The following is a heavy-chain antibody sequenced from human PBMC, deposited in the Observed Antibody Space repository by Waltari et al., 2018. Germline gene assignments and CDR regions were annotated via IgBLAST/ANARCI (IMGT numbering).Heavy chain of an antibody. CDR1: GFTFSSYA. D-gene: IGHD3-16*01. V-gene: IGHV3-23*04. CDR3: AKEKEVGGVFGYYYGMDV. CDR2: ISGSGGST. J-gene: IGHJ6*02. Sequence: EVQLVESGGGLVQPGGSLRLSCAASGFTFSSYAMSWVRQAPGKGLEWVSAISGSGGSTDYADSVKGRFTISRDNSKNTLYRQMNSLRAEDTAVYYCAKEKEVGGVFGYYYGMDVWGQGTTVTVSS.